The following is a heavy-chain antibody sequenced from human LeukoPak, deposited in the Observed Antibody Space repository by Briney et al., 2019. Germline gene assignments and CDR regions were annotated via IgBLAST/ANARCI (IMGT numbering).Heavy chain of an antibody. Sequence: PSQTLSLTCTVSGGSISSGGYYWSWIRQPPGKGLEWIGYIYHSGSTYYNPSLKSRVTISVDRSKNQFSLKLSSVTAADTAVYYCARGIAAAGALQHWGQGTLVTVSS. CDR3: ARGIAAAGALQH. V-gene: IGHV4-30-2*01. D-gene: IGHD6-13*01. J-gene: IGHJ1*01. CDR2: IYHSGST. CDR1: GGSISSGGYY.